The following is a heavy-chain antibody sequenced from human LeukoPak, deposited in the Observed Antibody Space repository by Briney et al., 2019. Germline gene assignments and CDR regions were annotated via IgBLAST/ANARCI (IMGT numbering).Heavy chain of an antibody. V-gene: IGHV3-30*02. CDR3: AKGREDYVWGSYRPNWFDP. D-gene: IGHD3-16*02. J-gene: IGHJ5*02. CDR1: GFTFSSYG. Sequence: GSLRLSCAASGFTFSSYGMHWVRQAPGKGLEGVAFIRYDGSNKYYADSVQGRFTISRDNSKNTLYLQMNSLRAEDTAVYYCAKGREDYVWGSYRPNWFDPWGQGTLVTVSS. CDR2: IRYDGSNK.